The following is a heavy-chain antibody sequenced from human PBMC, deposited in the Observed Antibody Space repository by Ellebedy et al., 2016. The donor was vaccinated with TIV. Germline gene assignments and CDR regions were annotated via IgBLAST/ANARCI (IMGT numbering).Heavy chain of an antibody. CDR3: ARLHCSSTSCYKGARYFDY. CDR1: GYTFTSYG. Sequence: ASVKVSXXASGYTFTSYGISWVRQAPGQGLEWMGWISAYNGNTNYAQKLQGRVTMTTDTSTSTAYMELRSLRSDDTAVYYCARLHCSSTSCYKGARYFDYWGQGTLVTVSS. CDR2: ISAYNGNT. J-gene: IGHJ4*02. D-gene: IGHD2-2*02. V-gene: IGHV1-18*01.